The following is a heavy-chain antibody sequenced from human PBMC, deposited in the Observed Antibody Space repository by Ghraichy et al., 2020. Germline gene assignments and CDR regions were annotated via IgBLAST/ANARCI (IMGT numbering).Heavy chain of an antibody. D-gene: IGHD6-13*01. CDR2: IFYSGST. V-gene: IGHV4-39*01. Sequence: SETLSLTCTVSGGSVSSSTYYWGWIRQPPGKGLEWIGSIFYSGSTDYNPSLKSRVTMSVDTSRNQFSLNLISVTAADTAVYYCARHYSSTWYDAFDIWGQGTMVTVSS. CDR1: GGSVSSSTYY. J-gene: IGHJ3*02. CDR3: ARHYSSTWYDAFDI.